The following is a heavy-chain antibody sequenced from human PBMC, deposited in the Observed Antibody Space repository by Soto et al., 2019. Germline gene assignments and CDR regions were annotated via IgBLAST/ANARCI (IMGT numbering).Heavy chain of an antibody. CDR3: AKADFVWSSEQPYYFDY. Sequence: EVQLLDSGGGLVQPGGSLRLSCAASGFTFSNYAMTWVRQGPGKGLEWVSGISGSGGRSYYADSVKGRFTISRDNSKSTLYLQINSLRAEDTAVYYCAKADFVWSSEQPYYFDYWGQGTLVTVSS. V-gene: IGHV3-23*01. J-gene: IGHJ4*02. CDR2: ISGSGGRS. CDR1: GFTFSNYA. D-gene: IGHD3-16*01.